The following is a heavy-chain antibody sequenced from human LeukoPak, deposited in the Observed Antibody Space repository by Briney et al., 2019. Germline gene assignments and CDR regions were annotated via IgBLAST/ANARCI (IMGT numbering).Heavy chain of an antibody. CDR2: IRSSGSTI. J-gene: IGHJ2*01. CDR1: GLTFSDYY. V-gene: IGHV3-11*04. Sequence: GGSLRLSCAASGLTFSDYYMSWIRQAPGKGLEWVSYIRSSGSTIYYADSVKGRFTISRDNAKNSLYLQMNSLRAEDTVVYYCARDGLSLRVDYWYFDLWGRGTLVTVSS. CDR3: ARDGLSLRVDYWYFDL. D-gene: IGHD3-16*01.